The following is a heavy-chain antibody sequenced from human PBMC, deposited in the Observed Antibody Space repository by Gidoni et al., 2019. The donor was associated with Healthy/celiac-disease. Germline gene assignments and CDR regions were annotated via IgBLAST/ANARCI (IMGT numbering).Heavy chain of an antibody. D-gene: IGHD3-9*01. Sequence: QVQLQQWGAGLLKPSETLSLTCAVYGGSFSGYYWSWIRQPPGKGLEWIGEINHSGSTNYNPSLKSRVTISVDTSKNQFSRKLSSVTAADTAVYYCARSPAVSRYFDWLLDPWGQGTLVTVSS. V-gene: IGHV4-34*01. CDR2: INHSGST. J-gene: IGHJ5*02. CDR1: GGSFSGYY. CDR3: ARSPAVSRYFDWLLDP.